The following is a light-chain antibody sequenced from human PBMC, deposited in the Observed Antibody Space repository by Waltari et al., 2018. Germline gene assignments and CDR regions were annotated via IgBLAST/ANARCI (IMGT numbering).Light chain of an antibody. V-gene: IGLV2-23*01. CDR3: CSFAGYGIYV. CDR2: ESS. Sequence: QSALTQPASVSGSPGQSITISCTAVNSNVDILHLVSWYQHHPGRNPRLLIYESSQRPSGISNRCSAAKSANTASLTISGRKPEDEADYYCCSFAGYGIYVFGSGTQVSVL. J-gene: IGLJ1*01. CDR1: NSNVDILHL.